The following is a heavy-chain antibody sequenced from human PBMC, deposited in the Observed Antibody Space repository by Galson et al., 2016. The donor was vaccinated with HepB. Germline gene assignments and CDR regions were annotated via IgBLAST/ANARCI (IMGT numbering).Heavy chain of an antibody. V-gene: IGHV5-51*01. J-gene: IGHJ2*01. Sequence: QSGAEVKKPGEPLRISCKGSGYRFSDYWIGWMRQLPGKGLEWMGIVHPGGSEPRYSPSFQGQVIISADKSTDIAYMEWRSLKASDSGTYFCARGGSYPQSYFYFDLWGRGTLVSV. CDR2: VHPGGSEP. CDR3: ARGGSYPQSYFYFDL. D-gene: IGHD3-16*02. CDR1: GYRFSDYW.